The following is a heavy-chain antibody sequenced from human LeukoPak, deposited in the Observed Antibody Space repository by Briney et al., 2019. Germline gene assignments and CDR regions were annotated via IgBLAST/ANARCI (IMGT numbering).Heavy chain of an antibody. J-gene: IGHJ4*02. CDR2: IHFSGTT. CDR1: GGSISSSSHH. V-gene: IGHV4-39*01. CDR3: ARHFQQWLGYFDF. Sequence: SETLSLTCTVSGGSISSSSHHWGWIRQPPGKGLEWIGSIHFSGTTHYNPSLKSRVTTSVDTSKNQFSPKLTSVTAADTAVYYCARHFQQWLGYFDFWGQGTLVTVSS. D-gene: IGHD6-19*01.